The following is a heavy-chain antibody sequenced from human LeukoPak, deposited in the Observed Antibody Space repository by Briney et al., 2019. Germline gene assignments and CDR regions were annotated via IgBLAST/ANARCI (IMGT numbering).Heavy chain of an antibody. Sequence: PGGSLRLSCAASGFTFSSYSMNWVRQAPGKGLEWVSSISSSSSYIYYADSVKGRFTISRDNAMNSLYLQMNSLRAEDTAVYYCASVPGKYDRSDYWGQGTLVTVSS. CDR2: ISSSSSYI. CDR1: GFTFSSYS. CDR3: ASVPGKYDRSDY. V-gene: IGHV3-21*01. J-gene: IGHJ4*02. D-gene: IGHD3-16*01.